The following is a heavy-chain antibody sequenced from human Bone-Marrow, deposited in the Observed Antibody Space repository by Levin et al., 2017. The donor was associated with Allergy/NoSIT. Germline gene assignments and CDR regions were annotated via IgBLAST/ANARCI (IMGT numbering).Heavy chain of an antibody. CDR1: GFTVSSNY. CDR3: ARDRGGYYDSSGYDYAPYYFDY. CDR2: IYSGGST. Sequence: GGSLRLSCAASGFTVSSNYMSWVRQAPGKGLEWVSVIYSGGSTYYADSVKGRFTISRDNSKNTLYLQMNSLRAEDTAVYYCARDRGGYYDSSGYDYAPYYFDYWGQGTLVTVSS. D-gene: IGHD3-22*01. J-gene: IGHJ4*02. V-gene: IGHV3-53*01.